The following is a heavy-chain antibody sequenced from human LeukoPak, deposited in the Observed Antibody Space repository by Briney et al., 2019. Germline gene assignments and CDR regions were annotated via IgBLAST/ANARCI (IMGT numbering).Heavy chain of an antibody. Sequence: SETLSLTCTVSGGSISTSSYYGAWIRQPPGKGLEWIGSIYYSGSTFYNPSLKSRVTISGDTSKNQFSLKLSSVTAADTAVYYCASRDRVDTIDYWGQGTLVTVSS. CDR1: GGSISTSSYY. CDR2: IYYSGST. D-gene: IGHD5-18*01. CDR3: ASRDRVDTIDY. V-gene: IGHV4-39*01. J-gene: IGHJ4*02.